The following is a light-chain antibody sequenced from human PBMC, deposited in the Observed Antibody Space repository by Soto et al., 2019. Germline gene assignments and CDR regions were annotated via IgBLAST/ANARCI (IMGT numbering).Light chain of an antibody. CDR3: SSYTSARTYV. V-gene: IGLV2-14*01. CDR1: SSDVVGYNF. Sequence: QSALTQPASVSGSPGQSVTISYTGTSSDVVGYNFVSWYRQLPGEAPKLILYGVSDRPSGVTDRFSGSKSGDTSALTVSGLQAEDEADYCSSYTSARTYVFGTGTKLTVL. CDR2: GVS. J-gene: IGLJ1*01.